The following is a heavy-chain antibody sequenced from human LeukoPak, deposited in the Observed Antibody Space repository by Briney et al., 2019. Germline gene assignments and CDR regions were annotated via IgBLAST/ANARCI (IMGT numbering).Heavy chain of an antibody. CDR2: ISWNSGSI. CDR3: AKDKWLRSGWPTAPTFDY. Sequence: GRSLRLSCAASGFTFDDYAMHWVRQAPGKGLEWVSGISWNSGSIGYADSVKGRFTISRDNAKNSLYLQMNSLRAEDTALYYCAKDKWLRSGWPTAPTFDYWGQGTLVTVSS. J-gene: IGHJ4*02. V-gene: IGHV3-9*01. CDR1: GFTFDDYA. D-gene: IGHD5-12*01.